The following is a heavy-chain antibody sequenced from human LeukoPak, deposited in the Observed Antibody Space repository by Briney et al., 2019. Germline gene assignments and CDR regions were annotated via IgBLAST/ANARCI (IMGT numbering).Heavy chain of an antibody. V-gene: IGHV3-23*01. D-gene: IGHD6-13*01. CDR1: GFTFSNSD. CDR3: AKDSSTSWYSGEVYYFDS. Sequence: PGGSLRLSCTASGFTFSNSDMNWVRQAPAKGLEWVSAISGSGGSIYFADSVKGRFTISRDNSKNTLYLQMSNLRAEDTAVYYCAKDSSTSWYSGEVYYFDSWGQGTLVTVSS. J-gene: IGHJ4*02. CDR2: ISGSGGSI.